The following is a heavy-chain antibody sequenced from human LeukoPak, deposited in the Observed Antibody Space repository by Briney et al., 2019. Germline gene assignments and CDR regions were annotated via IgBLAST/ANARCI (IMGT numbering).Heavy chain of an antibody. CDR2: INHSGST. J-gene: IGHJ5*02. CDR1: GGSISGSSYY. CDR3: ASAGIAVAGTANWFDP. Sequence: SETLSLTCTVSGGSISGSSYYWGWIRQPPGKGLEWLGEINHSGSTNYNPSLKSRVTISVDTSKNQFSLKLSSVTAADTAVYYCASAGIAVAGTANWFDPWGQGTLVTVSS. V-gene: IGHV4-39*07. D-gene: IGHD6-19*01.